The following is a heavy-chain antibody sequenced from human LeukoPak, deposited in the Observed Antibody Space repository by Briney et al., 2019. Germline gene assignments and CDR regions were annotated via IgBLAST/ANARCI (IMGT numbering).Heavy chain of an antibody. CDR2: IFYSGTT. D-gene: IGHD4-23*01. Sequence: SETLSLTCTVSGGSISSSSDYGGWIRQPPGKGLEWIGSIFYSGTTYYNPSLKSRVTISLDASKTHFSLNLNFVTAADTAVYYCARKVGHSGGNYFDYWGQGALVTVSS. CDR3: ARKVGHSGGNYFDY. V-gene: IGHV4-39*02. CDR1: GGSISSSSDY. J-gene: IGHJ4*02.